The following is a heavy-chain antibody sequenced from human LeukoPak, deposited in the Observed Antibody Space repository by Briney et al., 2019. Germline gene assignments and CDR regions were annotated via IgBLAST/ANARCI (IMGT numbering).Heavy chain of an antibody. V-gene: IGHV1-69*05. CDR2: IIPIFGTA. J-gene: IGHJ5*02. Sequence: GASVKVSCKASGGTFSSYAISWVRQAHGQGLEWMGRIIPIFGTANYAQKFQGRVTITTDESTSTAYMELSSLRSEDTAVYYCARDRRGRGYSYRFGNWFDPWGQGTLVTVSS. D-gene: IGHD5-18*01. CDR3: ARDRRGRGYSYRFGNWFDP. CDR1: GGTFSSYA.